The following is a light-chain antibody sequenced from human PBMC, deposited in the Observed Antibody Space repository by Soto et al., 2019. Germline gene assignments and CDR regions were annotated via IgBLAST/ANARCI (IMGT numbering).Light chain of an antibody. J-gene: IGKJ2*01. CDR3: MQASQWPYT. V-gene: IGKV2-30*01. Sequence: DVVMTQSPISLTLTLGQPASISCRSSRSLVYSDGNTYLNWFQQRPGQSPRRLIYKVSNRDSGVPDRVSGSGSGADFTLRISRVEAEDVGFYYCMQASQWPYTFGQGTKLEIK. CDR1: RSLVYSDGNTY. CDR2: KVS.